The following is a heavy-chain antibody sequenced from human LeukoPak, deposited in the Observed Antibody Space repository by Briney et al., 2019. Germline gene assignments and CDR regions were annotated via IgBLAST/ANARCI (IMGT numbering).Heavy chain of an antibody. CDR2: IYYSGST. V-gene: IGHV4-59*01. D-gene: IGHD6-13*01. CDR3: AGDRYSSSWSSFPDY. CDR1: GGSISSYY. J-gene: IGHJ4*02. Sequence: SETLSLTCTVSGGSISSYYWSWIRQPPGKGLEWIGYIYYSGSTNYNPSLKSRVTISVDTSKNQFSLKLSSVTAADTAVYYCAGDRYSSSWSSFPDYWGQGTLVTVSS.